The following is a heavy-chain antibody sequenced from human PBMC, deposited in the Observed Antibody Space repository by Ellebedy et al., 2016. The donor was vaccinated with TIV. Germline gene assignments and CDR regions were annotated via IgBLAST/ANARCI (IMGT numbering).Heavy chain of an antibody. CDR1: GFTFSNYW. J-gene: IGHJ4*02. Sequence: GESLKISCAASGFTFSNYWMHWVRQAPGKGLVCVSRIYNDGSSTSYADSVEGRFTISRDNPKNTVYLQMNSLRVEDTAVYYCVRDGSYDYGDYWGQGTVVTVSS. CDR3: VRDGSYDYGDY. CDR2: IYNDGSST. V-gene: IGHV3-74*01. D-gene: IGHD3-16*01.